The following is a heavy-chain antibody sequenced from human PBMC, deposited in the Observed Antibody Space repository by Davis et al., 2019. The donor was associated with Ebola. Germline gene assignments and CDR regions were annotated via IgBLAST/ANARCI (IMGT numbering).Heavy chain of an antibody. CDR2: ISYDGSNK. CDR1: GFTFSSYG. CDR3: ARGSIAAAAPWVN. V-gene: IGHV3-30*03. D-gene: IGHD6-13*01. Sequence: PGGSLRLSCAASGFTFSSYGMHWVRQAPGKGLEWVAVISYDGSNKYYADSVKGRFTISRDNAKNSLYLQMNSLRAEDTAVYYCARGSIAAAAPWVNWGQGTLVTVSS. J-gene: IGHJ4*02.